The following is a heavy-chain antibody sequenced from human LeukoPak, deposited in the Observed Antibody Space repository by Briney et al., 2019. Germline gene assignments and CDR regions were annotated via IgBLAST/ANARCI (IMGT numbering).Heavy chain of an antibody. V-gene: IGHV4-59*01. Sequence: SETLSLTCTVSGGSISSYYWRWIRQTPRKGLERIGYIYYSGSTNYNPSLKSRVTISVDTSKNQFSLKLSSVTAADTAVYYCARAGYYYDSSGYHYYFDYWGQGTLVTVSS. CDR3: ARAGYYYDSSGYHYYFDY. CDR1: GGSISSYY. J-gene: IGHJ4*02. CDR2: IYYSGST. D-gene: IGHD3-22*01.